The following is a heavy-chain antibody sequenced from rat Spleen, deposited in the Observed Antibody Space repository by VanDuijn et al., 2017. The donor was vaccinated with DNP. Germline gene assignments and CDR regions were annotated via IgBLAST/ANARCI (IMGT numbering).Heavy chain of an antibody. V-gene: IGHV5S13*01. D-gene: IGHD4-3*01. CDR3: VRWSSGHFDY. Sequence: EVQLVESGGGLVQPGRSLKLSCAASGFTFSNYAMAWVRQAPTKGLEWVASLSTGGDKSAYRDSVKGRFTISRDNAKNTLYLQMNSLRSEDMATYYCVRWSSGHFDYWGQGVMVPVSS. CDR2: LSTGGDKS. CDR1: GFTFSNYA. J-gene: IGHJ2*01.